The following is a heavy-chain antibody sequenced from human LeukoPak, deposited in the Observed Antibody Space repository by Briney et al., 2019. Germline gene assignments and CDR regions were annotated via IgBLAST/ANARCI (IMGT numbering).Heavy chain of an antibody. CDR3: ARDRDFYVADN. D-gene: IGHD2-21*02. CDR1: GFTFSSYS. Sequence: GGSLRLSCAASGFTFSSYSMNWVRQAPGKGLEWVANIMKDGSTKKYVDSVKGRFTISRDNAKNSLYLQMNSLRVEDTAVYYCARDRDFYVADNWGQGTQLIVSS. J-gene: IGHJ4*02. CDR2: IMKDGSTK. V-gene: IGHV3-7*01.